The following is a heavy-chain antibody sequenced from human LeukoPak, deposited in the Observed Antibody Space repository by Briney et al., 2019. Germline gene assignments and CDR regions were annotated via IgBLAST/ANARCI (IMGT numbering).Heavy chain of an antibody. D-gene: IGHD5-18*01. CDR1: GGSISSYY. CDR3: ARHMGLGYSYGYPYFDY. Sequence: SETLSLTCTVSGGSISSYYWSWIRQPPGKGLEWIGYIYYSGSTNYNPSLKSRVTISVDTSKNQFSLKLSAVTAADTAVYYCARHMGLGYSYGYPYFDYWGQGTLVTVSS. J-gene: IGHJ4*02. CDR2: IYYSGST. V-gene: IGHV4-59*08.